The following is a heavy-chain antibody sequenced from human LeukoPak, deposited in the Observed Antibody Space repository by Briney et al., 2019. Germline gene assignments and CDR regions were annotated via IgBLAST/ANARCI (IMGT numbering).Heavy chain of an antibody. CDR2: IIPIFGIA. Sequence: ASVKVSCKASGGTFSSYAISWVRQAPGQGLEWMGRIIPIFGIANYAQKFQGRVTITADKSMSTAYMELSSLRSEDTAVYYCARAHYYDSSGYYSSPFDYWGQGTLVTVSS. J-gene: IGHJ4*02. V-gene: IGHV1-69*04. CDR1: GGTFSSYA. D-gene: IGHD3-22*01. CDR3: ARAHYYDSSGYYSSPFDY.